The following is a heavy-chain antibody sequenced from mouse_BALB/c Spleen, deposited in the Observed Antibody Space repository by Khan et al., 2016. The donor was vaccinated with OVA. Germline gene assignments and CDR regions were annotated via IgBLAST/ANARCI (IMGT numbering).Heavy chain of an antibody. V-gene: IGHV1S126*01. D-gene: IGHD2-1*01. CDR2: IYPSDSYI. CDR1: GYTFTSYW. Sequence: QVQLQQPGAELVRPGASVKVSCKASGYTFTSYWINWVKQRPGQGLEWIGNIYPSDSYINYNQKFKDKATLTVDKSSNTAYMHLSSPTSEDSAVYYCSREGNYDGWFAYWGQGTLVTVSA. J-gene: IGHJ3*01. CDR3: SREGNYDGWFAY.